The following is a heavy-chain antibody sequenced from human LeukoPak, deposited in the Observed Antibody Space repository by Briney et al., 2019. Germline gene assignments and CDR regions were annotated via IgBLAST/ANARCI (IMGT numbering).Heavy chain of an antibody. D-gene: IGHD2-15*01. CDR3: AKGYSDSRVADVFFEY. V-gene: IGHV3-23*01. CDR2: ITSGFTP. Sequence: GGSLSLSCAASGLTFSDYAMSWFRQAPGKGLEWVSGITSGFTPHYADSVKGRFTISREDSKNTFHLQLNSLRAEDTAVYYCAKGYSDSRVADVFFEYWGQGTLVTVSS. CDR1: GLTFSDYA. J-gene: IGHJ4*02.